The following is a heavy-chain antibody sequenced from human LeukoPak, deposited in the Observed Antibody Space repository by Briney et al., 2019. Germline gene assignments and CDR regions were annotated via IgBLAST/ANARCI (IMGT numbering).Heavy chain of an antibody. J-gene: IGHJ2*01. CDR3: ARAYCSGGSCPYWYFDL. V-gene: IGHV3-66*03. CDR2: IYSCGST. D-gene: IGHD2-15*01. Sequence: PGGSLRLSCAASGFTVSSNYMSWVRQAPGKGLEWVSVIYSCGSTYYADSVKGRFTISRDNAKNTLYLQMNSLRVEDTAVYYCARAYCSGGSCPYWYFDLWGRGTLVTVSS. CDR1: GFTVSSNY.